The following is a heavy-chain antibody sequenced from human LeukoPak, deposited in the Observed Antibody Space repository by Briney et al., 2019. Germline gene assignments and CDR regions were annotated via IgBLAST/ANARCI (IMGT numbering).Heavy chain of an antibody. CDR1: GFTFSDHY. J-gene: IGHJ3*02. D-gene: IGHD3-22*01. CDR3: ARVLAHYDRSGYSLNACDI. V-gene: IGHV3-72*01. CDR2: IRNKGKSYTT. Sequence: GGSLRLSCAASGFTFSDHYMGWVRQAPGKGLEWVGRIRNKGKSYTTEYAASVRGRFTISRDDSKNSLYLHINSPKTEDSDFTNCARVLAHYDRSGYSLNACDIWGQGTMVTVSS.